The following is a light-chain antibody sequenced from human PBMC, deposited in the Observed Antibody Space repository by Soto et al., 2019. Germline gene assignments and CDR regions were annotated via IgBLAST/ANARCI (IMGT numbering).Light chain of an antibody. J-gene: IGKJ5*01. V-gene: IGKV3-20*01. Sequence: EKVMTQSPATLSLSPGERATLSCRASQSVSNNLAWYQQKPGQAPRLLIYGASTRATDIPARFSGSGSGADFTLTISRLEPEDFAVYYCQVYGPSPPITFGQGTRLEI. CDR3: QVYGPSPPIT. CDR2: GAS. CDR1: QSVSNN.